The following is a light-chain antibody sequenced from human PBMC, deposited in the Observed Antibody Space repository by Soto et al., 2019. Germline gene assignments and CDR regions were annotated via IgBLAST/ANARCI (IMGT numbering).Light chain of an antibody. CDR2: KAS. V-gene: IGKV1-5*03. CDR1: QSIGNW. CDR3: QQYNSYV. Sequence: DVQMTQTPSSLSASVGYRFILTCRASQSIGNWLAWYQQKPGKAPKLLIYKASSLESGVPTRFSGSGSGTDFTLTISSLQPEDFATYYCQQYNSYVFGPGTKVDIK. J-gene: IGKJ3*01.